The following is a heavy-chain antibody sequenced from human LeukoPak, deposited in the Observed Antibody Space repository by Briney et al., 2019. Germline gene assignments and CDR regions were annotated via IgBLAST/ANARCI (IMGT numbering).Heavy chain of an antibody. Sequence: ASVKVSCKASGYIFTSYYMHWVRQAPGQGLEWMGIINPSGGSTSYAQKFQGRVTMTRDTSTSTVYMELSSLRSEDTAVYYCARERKSAYCGGDCYSLRAHDGFDIWGQGTMVTVSS. D-gene: IGHD2-21*02. J-gene: IGHJ3*02. CDR1: GYIFTSYY. CDR2: INPSGGST. V-gene: IGHV1-46*01. CDR3: ARERKSAYCGGDCYSLRAHDGFDI.